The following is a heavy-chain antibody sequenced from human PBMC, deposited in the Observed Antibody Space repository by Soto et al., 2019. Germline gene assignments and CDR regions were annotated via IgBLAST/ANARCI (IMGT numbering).Heavy chain of an antibody. Sequence: QVQLVQSGAEVKKPGASVKVSCKASGYTFIHYYIHWVRQAPGQGLEWMAIINPNGGSTNYAQKFRGRVTVTSDTSTTTVSMELNSLGSDVTAVYFCARSLLQGDFWGQGTLVTVSS. D-gene: IGHD2-21*01. CDR3: ARSLLQGDF. CDR2: INPNGGST. J-gene: IGHJ4*02. V-gene: IGHV1-46*01. CDR1: GYTFIHYY.